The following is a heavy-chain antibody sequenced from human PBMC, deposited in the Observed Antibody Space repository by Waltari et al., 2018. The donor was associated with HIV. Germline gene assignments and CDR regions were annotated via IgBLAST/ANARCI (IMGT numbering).Heavy chain of an antibody. CDR1: GGSISSYY. D-gene: IGHD6-6*01. J-gene: IGHJ5*02. V-gene: IGHV4-59*01. CDR3: ARDYRAPGAARFDP. CDR2: IYYSGST. Sequence: QVQLQESGPGLVKPSETLSLTCTVSGGSISSYYWSWIRQPPGKGLEWIGYIYYSGSTNYNPSLKSRVTISVDTSKNQFSLKLSSVTAADTAVYYCARDYRAPGAARFDPWGQGTLVTVSS.